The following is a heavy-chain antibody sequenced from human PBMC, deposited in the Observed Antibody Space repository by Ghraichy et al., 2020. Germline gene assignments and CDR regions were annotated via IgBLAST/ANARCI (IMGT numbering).Heavy chain of an antibody. CDR3: ARVREWLRPNAFDI. CDR2: INHSGST. D-gene: IGHD5-12*01. J-gene: IGHJ3*02. Sequence: EPLNISCAVYGGSFSGYYWSWIRQPPGKGLEWIGEINHSGSTNYIPSLKSRVTISVDTSKNQFSLKLSSVTAADTAVYYCARVREWLRPNAFDIWGQGTMVTVSS. V-gene: IGHV4-34*01. CDR1: GGSFSGYY.